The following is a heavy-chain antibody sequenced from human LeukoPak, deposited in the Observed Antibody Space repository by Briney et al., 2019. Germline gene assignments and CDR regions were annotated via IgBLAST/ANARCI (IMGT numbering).Heavy chain of an antibody. CDR2: ISGSGGGT. CDR3: AKWDENFYYMDV. D-gene: IGHD1-26*01. Sequence: GGSLGLSCAASRFTFNRYAISWVRQAPRKGLEWVSSISGSGGGTFYASSVRGPFTISRDNSKDTVFLQMNGLRAEDTAMYYCAKWDENFYYMDVWGQGTTVTVSS. J-gene: IGHJ6*03. V-gene: IGHV3-23*01. CDR1: RFTFNRYA.